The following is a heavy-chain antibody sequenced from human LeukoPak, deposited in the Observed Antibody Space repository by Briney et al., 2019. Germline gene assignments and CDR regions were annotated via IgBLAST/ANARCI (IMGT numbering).Heavy chain of an antibody. D-gene: IGHD6-19*01. Sequence: GESLKISCKGSGYSFTTYWIGWVRQMPGKGLEWMGIIYPGDSDTRYSPSFQGQVTISADKSISTAYLQWSSLKASDTAMYYCARQDTTGYSSGWYYNYWGQGTLVTVSS. CDR1: GYSFTTYW. J-gene: IGHJ4*02. CDR2: IYPGDSDT. CDR3: ARQDTTGYSSGWYYNY. V-gene: IGHV5-51*01.